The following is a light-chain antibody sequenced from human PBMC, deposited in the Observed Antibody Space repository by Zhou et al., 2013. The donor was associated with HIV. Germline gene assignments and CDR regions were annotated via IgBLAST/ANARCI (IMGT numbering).Light chain of an antibody. CDR1: QSVSTN. CDR2: GAF. J-gene: IGKJ4*01. Sequence: EIVMTQSPATLSVSPGERATLSCRASQSVSTNVAWYQKKPGQAPRLLIYGAFTRATGIPARFSGSRSGTEFSLTISSMQSEDFAVYYCQQYHNWPPALTFGGGTKVEIK. V-gene: IGKV3-15*01. CDR3: QQYHNWPPALT.